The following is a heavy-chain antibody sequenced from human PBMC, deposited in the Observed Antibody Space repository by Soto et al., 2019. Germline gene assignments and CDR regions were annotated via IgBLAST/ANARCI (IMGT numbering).Heavy chain of an antibody. CDR2: MNPNSGNT. CDR1: GYTFTNSD. J-gene: IGHJ3*02. CDR3: ARVNYDVLTGYSTPAFDI. D-gene: IGHD3-9*01. Sequence: QVQLVQSGAEVKKPGASVKVSCKASGYTFTNSDINWVRQATGQGLEWMGWMNPNSGNTGYAQKFQGRVSMTRNTSIITAYMELSSLRSVDAAVYYCARVNYDVLTGYSTPAFDIWGQGTMVTVSS. V-gene: IGHV1-8*01.